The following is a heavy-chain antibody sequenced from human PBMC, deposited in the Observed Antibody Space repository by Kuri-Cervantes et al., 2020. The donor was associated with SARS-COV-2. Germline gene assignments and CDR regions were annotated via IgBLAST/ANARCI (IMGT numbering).Heavy chain of an antibody. D-gene: IGHD3-16*01. CDR2: INHSGST. CDR3: ARDQGGYYMDV. J-gene: IGHJ6*03. CDR1: GGSISSSSYY. Sequence: SETLSLTCTVSGGSISSSSYYWGWIRQPPGKGLEWIGEINHSGSTNYNPSLKSRVTISVDTSKNQFSLKLSSVTAADTAVYYCARDQGGYYMDVWGKGTTVTVSS. V-gene: IGHV4-39*07.